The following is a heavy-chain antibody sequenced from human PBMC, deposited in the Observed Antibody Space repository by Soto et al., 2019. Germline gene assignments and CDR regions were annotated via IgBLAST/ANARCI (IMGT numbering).Heavy chain of an antibody. Sequence: EVQLLESGGGLVQPGGSLRLSCAASGFTFSSYAMSWVRQAPGKGLEWVSAVSGNGQGIYYADSVRGRFTISRDNSKNPVFLHMDSLEAEDTAVYYCAKDRDYPRDYFHYWGQGTLVTVSS. V-gene: IGHV3-23*01. D-gene: IGHD3-10*01. CDR1: GFTFSSYA. CDR2: VSGNGQGI. J-gene: IGHJ4*02. CDR3: AKDRDYPRDYFHY.